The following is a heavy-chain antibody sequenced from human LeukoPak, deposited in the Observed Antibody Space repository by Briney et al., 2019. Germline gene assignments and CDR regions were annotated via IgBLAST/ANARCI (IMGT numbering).Heavy chain of an antibody. CDR3: TTGSRWLQFDDAFDI. Sequence: GGSLRLSCAASGFTFSNAWMTWVRQAPGKGLEWVGRIKSKTDGGKTDYAAPVKGRFTISRDDSKSTLYLQMNSLKMEDTAVYYCTTGSRWLQFDDAFDIWGQGTMVTVSS. CDR1: GFTFSNAW. D-gene: IGHD5-24*01. V-gene: IGHV3-15*01. J-gene: IGHJ3*02. CDR2: IKSKTDGGKT.